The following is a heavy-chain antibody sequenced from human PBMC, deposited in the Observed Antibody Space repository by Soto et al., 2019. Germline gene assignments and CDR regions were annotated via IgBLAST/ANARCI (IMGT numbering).Heavy chain of an antibody. CDR1: GFTFSSYG. Sequence: GGSLRLSCAASGFTFSSYGMHWVRQAPGKGLEWVAVIWYDGSNKYYADSVKGRFTISRDNSKNTLYLQMNSLRAEDTAVYYCARDRGYKGGHYYGMDVWGQGTTVTVSS. J-gene: IGHJ6*02. CDR2: IWYDGSNK. CDR3: ARDRGYKGGHYYGMDV. D-gene: IGHD2-2*02. V-gene: IGHV3-33*01.